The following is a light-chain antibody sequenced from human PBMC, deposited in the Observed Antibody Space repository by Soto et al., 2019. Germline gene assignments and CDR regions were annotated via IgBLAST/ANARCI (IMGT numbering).Light chain of an antibody. CDR2: SNN. CDR3: AAWDDSLNVYV. V-gene: IGLV1-44*01. CDR1: SSNIGSNT. Sequence: QSVLTQPPSASGTPGQRVTISCSGSSSNIGSNTVYWYQQLPGTAPKLLIYSNNQRPSGVPDRFSGSKSGTSASLAISGLQSEDEADYYCAAWDDSLNVYVFGTGTKVTVL. J-gene: IGLJ1*01.